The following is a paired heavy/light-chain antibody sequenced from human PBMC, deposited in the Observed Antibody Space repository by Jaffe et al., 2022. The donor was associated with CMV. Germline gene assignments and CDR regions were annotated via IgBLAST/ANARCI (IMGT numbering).Heavy chain of an antibody. J-gene: IGHJ4*02. D-gene: IGHD3-22*01. Sequence: EVLLVESGGGLVQPGGSLRLSCAASGFDFSIYDMSWVRQAPGKGLEWVSGISSSGVSTDYGDSVKGRFTISRDTSKNTLYLQMHSLRVDDAAVYYCAKRRTYDSSGYFSPFDIWGQGTLVTVSS. V-gene: IGHV3-23*04. CDR2: ISSSGVST. CDR1: GFDFSIYD. CDR3: AKRRTYDSSGYFSPFDI.
Light chain of an antibody. CDR1: QSISDL. CDR3: QQYNAYPYT. V-gene: IGKV1-5*03. CDR2: KAS. J-gene: IGKJ2*01. Sequence: DIQMTQSPSTLSASVGDRVTITCRASQSISDLLAWYQQKPGRAPRLLIYKASSLESGVPSRFSGSGSGTEFTFTISSLQPDDFATYYCQQYNAYPYTFGQGTKLEI.